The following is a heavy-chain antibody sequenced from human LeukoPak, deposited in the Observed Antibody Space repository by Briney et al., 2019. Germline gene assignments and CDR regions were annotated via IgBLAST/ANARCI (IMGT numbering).Heavy chain of an antibody. V-gene: IGHV4-38-2*02. D-gene: IGHD3-22*01. Sequence: PSETLSLTCTVSGYSISSGHYWGWIRQPPGKGLEWIGSISPSGSTYYNPSLKSRVIISVDTSKKQLSLKLNSVTAADTAVYYCARGTSMIVVASFDYWGQGTLVTVSS. CDR3: ARGTSMIVVASFDY. CDR2: ISPSGST. CDR1: GYSISSGHY. J-gene: IGHJ4*02.